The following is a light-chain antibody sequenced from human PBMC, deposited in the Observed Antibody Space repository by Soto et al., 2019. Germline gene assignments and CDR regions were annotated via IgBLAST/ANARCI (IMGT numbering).Light chain of an antibody. Sequence: EIVMTQSPATLSVSPGERATLSCRASQSVSSNLAWYQQKPGQAPRLLIYGASTRATGTPASFSGSGSGTEFTLTISSLQSEDFAVYYCQQYNNWPSWTFGQGTKVEIK. V-gene: IGKV3-15*01. CDR3: QQYNNWPSWT. CDR1: QSVSSN. CDR2: GAS. J-gene: IGKJ1*01.